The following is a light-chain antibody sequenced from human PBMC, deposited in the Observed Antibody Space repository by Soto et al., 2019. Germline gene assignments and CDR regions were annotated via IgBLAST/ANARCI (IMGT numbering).Light chain of an antibody. CDR1: QDISNY. Sequence: DIQMTHSPSSLSASVGDRITITCQASQDISNYLNWYQQKQGKAPKXLIYDASNLETGVPSRFSESGSGTDFTFTISSLQPEDCATYYGQQYDNLRLTFGGGTKVDIK. J-gene: IGKJ4*01. CDR3: QQYDNLRLT. V-gene: IGKV1-33*01. CDR2: DAS.